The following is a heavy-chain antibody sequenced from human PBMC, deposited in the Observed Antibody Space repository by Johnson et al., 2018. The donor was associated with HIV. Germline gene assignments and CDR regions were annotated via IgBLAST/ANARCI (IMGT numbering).Heavy chain of an antibody. CDR1: GFTFSSYA. J-gene: IGHJ3*02. V-gene: IGHV3-30*04. Sequence: VQLLESGGGVVQPGRSLRLSCADSGFTFSSYAMHWVRQAPGKGLEWVAVISYDGSNKYYADSVKGRFTISRDNSKNTLYLQMNSLRAEDTAVYYCARDSSSWYEGAFDIWGQGTMVTVSS. CDR3: ARDSSSWYEGAFDI. D-gene: IGHD6-13*01. CDR2: ISYDGSNK.